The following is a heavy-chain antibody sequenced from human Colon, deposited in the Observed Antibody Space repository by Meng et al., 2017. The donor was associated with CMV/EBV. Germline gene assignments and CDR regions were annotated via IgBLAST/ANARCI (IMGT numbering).Heavy chain of an antibody. CDR2: ISASGYYT. D-gene: IGHD5-24*01. V-gene: IGHV3-23*01. CDR3: AKAPTRRYYFDS. J-gene: IGHJ4*02. Sequence: CAASEFGIAVYAVDWVRGAPGKGLGWVSVISASGYYTFYAESVKGRFTIGRDISKNTVYLQTNSLRAEDTAVYFCAKAPTRRYYFDSWGQGSLVTVSS. CDR1: EFGIAVYA.